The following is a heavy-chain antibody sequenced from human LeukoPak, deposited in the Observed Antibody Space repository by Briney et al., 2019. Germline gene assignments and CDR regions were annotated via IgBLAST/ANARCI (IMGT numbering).Heavy chain of an antibody. CDR3: ARAVFGGDAFDI. V-gene: IGHV4-38-2*02. Sequence: PSETLSLTCTVSGYSISSGYYWGWIRQPPGEGLEWIGEINHSGSTSYNPSLKSRVTISVDTSKNQFSLKLSSVTAADTAVYYCARAVFGGDAFDIWGQGTMVTVSS. D-gene: IGHD3-10*02. CDR2: INHSGST. J-gene: IGHJ3*02. CDR1: GYSISSGYY.